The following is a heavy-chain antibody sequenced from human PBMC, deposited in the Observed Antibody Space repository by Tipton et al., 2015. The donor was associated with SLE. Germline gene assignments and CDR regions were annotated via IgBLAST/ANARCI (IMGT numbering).Heavy chain of an antibody. CDR1: GYPVPTFA. CDR3: AKDIVATTPIYGMDV. Sequence: SLRLSCAASGYPVPTFAMHWVRQAPGKGLEWVAVIWYDGSNKYYADSVKGRFTISRDNSKNTLYLQMNSLRAEDTAVYYCAKDIVATTPIYGMDVWGQGTTVTVSS. V-gene: IGHV3-30*04. D-gene: IGHD5-12*01. CDR2: IWYDGSNK. J-gene: IGHJ6*02.